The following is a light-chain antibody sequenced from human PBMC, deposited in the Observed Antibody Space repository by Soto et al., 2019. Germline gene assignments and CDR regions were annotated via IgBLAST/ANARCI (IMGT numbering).Light chain of an antibody. J-gene: IGKJ4*01. CDR3: AQGLATPFT. Sequence: EIVLTQSPLSLPVTPGEPASISCRSSRNLLHSNGYYYLAWYLQKPGQSPQLLIYLGSNRASGVHDRFSGSGSGTDFTLTISRVEAEDVGVYFCAQGLATPFTFGGGTKVEIK. V-gene: IGKV2-28*01. CDR2: LGS. CDR1: RNLLHSNGYYY.